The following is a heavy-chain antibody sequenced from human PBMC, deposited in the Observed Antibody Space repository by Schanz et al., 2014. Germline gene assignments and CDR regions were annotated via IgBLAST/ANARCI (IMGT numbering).Heavy chain of an antibody. CDR1: GFTFSSHS. V-gene: IGHV3-48*02. Sequence: EVQLVESGGNLVQPGGSLRLSCVASGFTFSSHSMNWVRQVQGQGMEWLSYISCSGNTIYYASSWKGRVTFSRADAKNSLSLQMYRLRDEDTVVYYCARRYCGRYCFDSWGQGTLVAVSS. CDR2: ISCSGNTI. J-gene: IGHJ4*02. CDR3: ARRYCGRYCFDS. D-gene: IGHD3-10*01.